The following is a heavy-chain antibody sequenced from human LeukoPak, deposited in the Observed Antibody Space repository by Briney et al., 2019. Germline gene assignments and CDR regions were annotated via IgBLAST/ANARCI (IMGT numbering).Heavy chain of an antibody. V-gene: IGHV4-61*02. CDR2: IYTSGST. D-gene: IGHD4-17*01. Sequence: SQTLSLTCTVSGGSITSGSYYWSWIRQPAGKGLEWIGRIYTSGSTNYNPSLKSRVTISVDTSKNQFSLKLSSVTAADTAVYYCARTGSTVTTRLGAFDIWGHGTMVTVSS. J-gene: IGHJ3*02. CDR3: ARTGSTVTTRLGAFDI. CDR1: GGSITSGSYY.